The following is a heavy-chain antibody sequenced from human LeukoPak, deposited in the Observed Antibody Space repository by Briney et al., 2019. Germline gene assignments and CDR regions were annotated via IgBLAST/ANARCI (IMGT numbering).Heavy chain of an antibody. CDR1: SGSINTVY. D-gene: IGHD7-27*01. V-gene: IGHV4-59*12. CDR2: IYYSGST. CDR3: ASHHWGSNYYEY. J-gene: IGHJ4*02. Sequence: PSETLSLTCTVSSGSINTVYWSWIRQPPGKGLEWIGYIYYSGSTSYNPSLKSRVTISVDTPKNQFSLKLTSVTAADTAVYYCASHHWGSNYYEYWGQGTPVTVSS.